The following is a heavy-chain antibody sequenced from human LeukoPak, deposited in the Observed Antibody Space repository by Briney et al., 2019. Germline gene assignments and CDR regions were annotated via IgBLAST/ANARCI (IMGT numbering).Heavy chain of an antibody. CDR3: AKGRCSGSTYYFDY. CDR2: IKHDGSEQ. J-gene: IGHJ4*02. D-gene: IGHD1-26*01. V-gene: IGHV3-7*01. Sequence: GGSLRLSCAASGFTFRSYWMSWVRQAPGKELEWVANIKHDGSEQYYVDSVKGRFTLSRDNPKNSLYLQMNSLRAEDTAVYYCAKGRCSGSTYYFDYWGQGTLVLVSS. CDR1: GFTFRSYW.